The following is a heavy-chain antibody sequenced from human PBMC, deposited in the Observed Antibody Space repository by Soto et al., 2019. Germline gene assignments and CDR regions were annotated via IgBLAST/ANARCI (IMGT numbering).Heavy chain of an antibody. D-gene: IGHD2-8*01. V-gene: IGHV3-30-3*01. CDR3: ARSRNGAVPDSINF. CDR2: ISRDGSSK. J-gene: IGHJ4*02. CDR1: GFTFSRYA. Sequence: SLKISCAASGFTFSRYAMHWVRQAPGEGLEWVAVISRDGSSKYYGDSVKGRFTVSRDNSNNTLYLSMTSLRPDDTAVFYCARSRNGAVPDSINFWGQGTLVTVSS.